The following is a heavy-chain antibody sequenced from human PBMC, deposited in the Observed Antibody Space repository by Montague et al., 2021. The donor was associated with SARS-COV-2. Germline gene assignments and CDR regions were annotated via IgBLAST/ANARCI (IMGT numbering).Heavy chain of an antibody. CDR1: GETISGFV. CDR3: ARGVVAAPPVVDY. J-gene: IGHJ4*02. V-gene: IGHV4-4*07. Sequence: SETLSLTCSVSGETISGFVWNWIRPPAGTGLDRIARVYASGGTYYNPSLESRVTMSVDTPKNQFPLKVNSVSAADTAMYYCARGVVAAPPVVDYWGRGTLVSVSS. CDR2: VYASGGT. D-gene: IGHD2-15*01.